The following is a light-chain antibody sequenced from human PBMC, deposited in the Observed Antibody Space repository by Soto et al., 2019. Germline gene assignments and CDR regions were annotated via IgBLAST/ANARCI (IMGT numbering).Light chain of an antibody. CDR1: QSISSY. CDR2: AAS. J-gene: IGKJ2*01. CDR3: QQSYSTPMYT. Sequence: DIQMTQSPSSLSASVGDRVTITCRASQSISSYLNWYQQKPGKAPKLLIYAASSLQSGVPSRFSGSGSGTDFTLTISSLQSKDFATYYCQQSYSTPMYTFGQGTKLEIK. V-gene: IGKV1-39*01.